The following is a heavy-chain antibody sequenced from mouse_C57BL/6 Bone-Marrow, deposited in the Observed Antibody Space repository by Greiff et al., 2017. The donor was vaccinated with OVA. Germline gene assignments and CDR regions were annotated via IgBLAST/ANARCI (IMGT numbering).Heavy chain of an antibody. CDR3: TREGDYDFAY. Sequence: EVKVEESGEGLVKPGGSLKLSCAASGFTFSSYAMSWVRQTPEKRLEWVAYISSGGDYIYYADTVKGRFTISRDNARNTLYLQMSSLKSEDTAMYYCTREGDYDFAYWGQGTLVTVSA. CDR2: ISSGGDYI. J-gene: IGHJ3*01. D-gene: IGHD2-4*01. V-gene: IGHV5-9-1*02. CDR1: GFTFSSYA.